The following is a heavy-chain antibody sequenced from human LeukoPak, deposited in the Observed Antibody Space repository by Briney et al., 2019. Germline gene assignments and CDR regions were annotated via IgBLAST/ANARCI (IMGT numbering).Heavy chain of an antibody. CDR1: GFTFSSYT. J-gene: IGHJ5*01. D-gene: IGHD6-19*01. CDR2: ISSSSSYM. V-gene: IGHV3-21*01. CDR3: ARALTPASGWLGS. Sequence: GGSLGLSCAASGFTFSSYTMTWVRQAPGKGLEWVSCISSSSSYMYYGDTLKGRFTISRDNAKNSLYLQMDDLRAEDTAMYYCARALTPASGWLGSWGQGTLVTVSS.